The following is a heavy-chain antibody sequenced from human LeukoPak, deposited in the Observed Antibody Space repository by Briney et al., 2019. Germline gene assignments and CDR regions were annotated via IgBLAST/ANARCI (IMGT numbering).Heavy chain of an antibody. CDR2: INPSGGST. J-gene: IGHJ6*02. V-gene: IGHV1-46*01. CDR3: ARPLNSSGWWEDYYYGMDV. Sequence: ASVKVSCKASGYTFTSYYMHWVRQAPRQGLEWMGIINPSGGSTSYAQKFQGRVTMTRDTSTSTVYMELSSLRSEDTAVYYCARPLNSSGWWEDYYYGMDVWGQGTTVTVSS. CDR1: GYTFTSYY. D-gene: IGHD6-19*01.